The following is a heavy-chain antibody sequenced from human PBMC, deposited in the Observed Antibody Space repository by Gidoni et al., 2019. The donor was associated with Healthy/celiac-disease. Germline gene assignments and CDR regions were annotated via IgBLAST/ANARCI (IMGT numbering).Heavy chain of an antibody. CDR3: ATRSIVGATTWFDP. V-gene: IGHV4-4*02. CDR2: IYHSGST. D-gene: IGHD1-26*01. Sequence: GEIYHSGSTNYNPSLKSRVTISVDKSKNQFSLKLSSVTAADTAVYYCATRSIVGATTWFDPWGQGTLVTVSS. J-gene: IGHJ5*02.